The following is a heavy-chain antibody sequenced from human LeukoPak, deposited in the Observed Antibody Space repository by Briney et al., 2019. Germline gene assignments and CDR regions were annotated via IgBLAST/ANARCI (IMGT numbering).Heavy chain of an antibody. D-gene: IGHD5-18*01. J-gene: IGHJ4*02. CDR3: ARDICGYNYGCFDS. CDR1: GYSISSGYY. Sequence: SETLSLTCTVSGYSISSGYYWGWIRRPPGKGLEWIGSIYQSGSTYYNPSLKSRVTISVDTSKNQFSLNLRSVTAADTAVYYCARDICGYNYGCFDSWGQGTLVTVSS. CDR2: IYQSGST. V-gene: IGHV4-38-2*02.